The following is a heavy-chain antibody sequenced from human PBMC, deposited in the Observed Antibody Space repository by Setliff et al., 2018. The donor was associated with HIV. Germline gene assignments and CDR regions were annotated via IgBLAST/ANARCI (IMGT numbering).Heavy chain of an antibody. CDR1: GGSINSRSYY. Sequence: SETLSLTCTVSGGSINSRSYYWAWIRQPPGKGLEWVASIYFSGTPYYNPSLKNRVTISVNTSKNQFSLELSSVTAADTAVYYCARVLGSSWPPSYFDYWGQGTLVTVSS. J-gene: IGHJ4*02. CDR2: IYFSGTP. V-gene: IGHV4-39*01. CDR3: ARVLGSSWPPSYFDY. D-gene: IGHD6-13*01.